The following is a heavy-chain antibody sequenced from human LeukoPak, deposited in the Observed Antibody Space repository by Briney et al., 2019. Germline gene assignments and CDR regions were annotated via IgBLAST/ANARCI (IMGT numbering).Heavy chain of an antibody. J-gene: IGHJ4*02. D-gene: IGHD4-17*01. CDR3: ARAPVTHDYGDYVLDY. Sequence: GGSLRLSCAASGFTFSSYGMHWVRQAPGKGLEWVAVIWYDGSNKYYADSVKGRFTISRDNSKNTLYLQMNSLRAEDTAVYYCARAPVTHDYGDYVLDYWGQGTLVTVSS. V-gene: IGHV3-33*01. CDR2: IWYDGSNK. CDR1: GFTFSSYG.